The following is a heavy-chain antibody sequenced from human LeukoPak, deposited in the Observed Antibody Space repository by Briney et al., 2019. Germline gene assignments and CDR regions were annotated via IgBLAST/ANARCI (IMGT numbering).Heavy chain of an antibody. CDR1: GFTFSSYS. Sequence: GGSLRLSCAASGFTFSSYSMTWVRQAPGKGLEWVSSISSSSSYIYYADSVKGRFTISRDNAKNSLYLQMNSLRAEDTAVYYCARVLPRAFDIWGQGTMVTVSS. J-gene: IGHJ3*02. CDR3: ARVLPRAFDI. D-gene: IGHD3-16*01. V-gene: IGHV3-21*01. CDR2: ISSSSSYI.